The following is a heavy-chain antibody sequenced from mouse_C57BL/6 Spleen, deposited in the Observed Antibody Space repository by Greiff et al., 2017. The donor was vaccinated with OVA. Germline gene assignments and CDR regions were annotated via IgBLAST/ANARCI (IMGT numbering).Heavy chain of an antibody. J-gene: IGHJ3*01. D-gene: IGHD1-1*01. CDR3: AKEGNYYGSSSSWFAY. V-gene: IGHV2-5*01. CDR2: IWRGGST. Sequence: VQRVESGPGLVQPSQSLSITCTVSGFSLTSYGVHWVRQSPGKGLEWLGVIWRGGSTDYNAAFMSRLSITKDNSKSQVFFKMNSLQADDTAIYYCAKEGNYYGSSSSWFAYWGQGTLVTVSA. CDR1: GFSLTSYG.